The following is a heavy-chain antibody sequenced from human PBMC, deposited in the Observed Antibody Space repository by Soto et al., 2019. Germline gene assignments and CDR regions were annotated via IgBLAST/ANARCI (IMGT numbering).Heavy chain of an antibody. CDR2: IYYSGNA. CDR3: ARDVRSSGLDY. D-gene: IGHD3-22*01. Sequence: QVQLQESGPGLVKPSETLSLTCTVSGASINIYYWSWIRQPPGKGLEWIGDIYYSGNANYNPSLKRRVTSVVDTSKNQFSLKRSAVTAADTAVYYCARDVRSSGLDYWGQGALVTVSS. J-gene: IGHJ4*02. CDR1: GASINIYY. V-gene: IGHV4-59*01.